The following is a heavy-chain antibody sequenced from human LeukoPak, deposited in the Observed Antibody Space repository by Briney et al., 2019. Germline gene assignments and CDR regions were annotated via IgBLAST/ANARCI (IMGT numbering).Heavy chain of an antibody. CDR2: ISYDGSNK. CDR3: AKDIVVVPAAIDYYYYYGMDV. D-gene: IGHD2-2*01. Sequence: PGGSLRLSCAASGFIFSNYGMHWVRQAPGKGLEWVAVISYDGSNKYYADSVKGRFTISRDNSKNTLYLQMNSLRAEDTAVYYCAKDIVVVPAAIDYYYYYGMDVWGQGTTVTVSS. V-gene: IGHV3-30*18. J-gene: IGHJ6*02. CDR1: GFIFSNYG.